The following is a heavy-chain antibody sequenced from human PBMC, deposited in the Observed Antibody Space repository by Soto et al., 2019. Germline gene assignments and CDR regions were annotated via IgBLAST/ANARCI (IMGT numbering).Heavy chain of an antibody. V-gene: IGHV4-34*01. J-gene: IGHJ4*02. CDR3: ARAELERRDFDY. CDR1: GGSFSGYY. D-gene: IGHD1-1*01. Sequence: SETLSLTCAVDGGSFSGYYWSWIRQPPGKGLEWIGEINHSGSTNYNPSLKSRVTISVDTSKNQFSLKLSSVTAADTAVYYCARAELERRDFDYWGQGTLVTVSS. CDR2: INHSGST.